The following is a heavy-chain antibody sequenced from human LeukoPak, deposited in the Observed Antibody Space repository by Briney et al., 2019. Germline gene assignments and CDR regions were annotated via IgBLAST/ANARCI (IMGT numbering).Heavy chain of an antibody. CDR3: AREAAAGTSYYYYGMDV. D-gene: IGHD6-13*01. CDR2: IIPILGIA. J-gene: IGHJ6*02. V-gene: IGHV1-69*04. Sequence: ASVKVSCKASGGTFSSYAISWVRQAPGQGLEWMGRIIPILGIANYAQKFQGRVTITADKSTSTAYMELSSLRSEDTAVYYCAREAAAGTSYYYYGMDVWGQGTTVTVSS. CDR1: GGTFSSYA.